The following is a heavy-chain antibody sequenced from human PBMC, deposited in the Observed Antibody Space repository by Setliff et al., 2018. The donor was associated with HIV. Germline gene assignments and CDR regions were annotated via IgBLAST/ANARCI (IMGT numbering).Heavy chain of an antibody. V-gene: IGHV4-59*08. CDR3: ARHGGAPYDWFDP. D-gene: IGHD3-16*01. CDR2: IYHSGST. Sequence: SETLSLTCTVSGGSISNYYWSWIRQPPGKGLEWIGYIYHSGSTYYNPSLKSRVTISVDTSKNQFSLKLSSVTAADTAVYYCARHGGAPYDWFDPWGQGTLVTVSS. J-gene: IGHJ5*02. CDR1: GGSISNYY.